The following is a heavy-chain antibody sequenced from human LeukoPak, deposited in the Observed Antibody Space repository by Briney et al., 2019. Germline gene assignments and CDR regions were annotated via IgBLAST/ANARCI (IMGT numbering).Heavy chain of an antibody. D-gene: IGHD7-27*01. V-gene: IGHV4-34*01. CDR1: GGSFSISY. CDR2: IYHSGGA. J-gene: IGHJ4*02. Sequence: PSETLSLTCGVSGGSFSISYWSWIRQPPGKGLEWIGQIYHSGGANYNPSLRSRVTISIDTSKNQLSLRLNSVTAADTAVYYCASGRGTGDYDYWGQGTLVTVSS. CDR3: ASGRGTGDYDY.